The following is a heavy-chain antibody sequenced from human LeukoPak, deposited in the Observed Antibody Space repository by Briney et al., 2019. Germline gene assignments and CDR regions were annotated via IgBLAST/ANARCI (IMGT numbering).Heavy chain of an antibody. CDR3: ARHTGGLAFDI. CDR1: GGSISSYY. D-gene: IGHD4-17*01. V-gene: IGHV4-59*08. Sequence: SETLSLTCTVSGGSISSYYWSWIRQPPGKGLEWIGYIYYSGSTNYNPSLKSRVTISVDTSKNQFSLKLSSVTAADTAVYYRARHTGGLAFDIWGQGTMVTVSS. J-gene: IGHJ3*02. CDR2: IYYSGST.